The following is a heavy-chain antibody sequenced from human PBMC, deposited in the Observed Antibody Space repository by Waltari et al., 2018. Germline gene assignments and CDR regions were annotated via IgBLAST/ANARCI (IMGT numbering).Heavy chain of an antibody. V-gene: IGHV3-48*03. Sequence: EVQLVESGGGLVQPGGSLRLSCAASGFTFSGYEMNWVRQAPGKGLEWVSYISYSGSVIYYADSVKGRFTISRDNAKNSLYLQMDNLRAEDTAVYYCGRDVIIVPGDPSSAMDVWGQGTTVTVSS. D-gene: IGHD3-10*01. CDR3: GRDVIIVPGDPSSAMDV. CDR1: GFTFSGYE. CDR2: ISYSGSVI. J-gene: IGHJ6*02.